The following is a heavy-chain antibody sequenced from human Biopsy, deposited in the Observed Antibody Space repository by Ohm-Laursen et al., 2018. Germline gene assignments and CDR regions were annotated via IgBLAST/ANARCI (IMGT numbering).Heavy chain of an antibody. Sequence: GATVKISCKASGYSFTSYYMHWVRQAPGRGLEWLGGNIPILGTGNYAQKFQDRVTVAADTSTSTATMELRSLRSDDTAVYYCATKLTGYFHHWGQGTLVIVSS. V-gene: IGHV1-69*06. J-gene: IGHJ1*01. D-gene: IGHD3-9*01. CDR3: ATKLTGYFHH. CDR1: GYSFTSYY. CDR2: NIPILGTG.